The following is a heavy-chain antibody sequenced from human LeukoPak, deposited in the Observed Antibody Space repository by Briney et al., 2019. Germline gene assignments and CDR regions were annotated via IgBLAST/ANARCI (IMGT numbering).Heavy chain of an antibody. D-gene: IGHD1-26*01. CDR1: GFTFSSYA. CDR3: AKTERELLLTHFDY. CDR2: ISGSGGST. Sequence: PGGSLRLSCAASGFTFSSYAMSWVHQAQGKGLEWVSAISGSGGSTYYADSVKGRFTISRDNSKNTLYLQMNSLRAEDTAVYYCAKTERELLLTHFDYWGQGTLVTVSS. J-gene: IGHJ4*02. V-gene: IGHV3-23*01.